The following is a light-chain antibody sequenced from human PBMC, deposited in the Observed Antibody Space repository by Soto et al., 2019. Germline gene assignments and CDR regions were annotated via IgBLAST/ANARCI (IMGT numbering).Light chain of an antibody. CDR1: ESVSSNY. CDR3: QQYGGTPRT. CDR2: GAS. Sequence: EIVLTQSPGTLSLSPGERATLSCRASESVSSNYLAWYQQKPGQAPRLLIYGASTRATGVPDRFSGSGSGRDFTPSISRMEPEDFAVYYCQQYGGTPRTFGQGTKVEIK. J-gene: IGKJ1*01. V-gene: IGKV3-20*01.